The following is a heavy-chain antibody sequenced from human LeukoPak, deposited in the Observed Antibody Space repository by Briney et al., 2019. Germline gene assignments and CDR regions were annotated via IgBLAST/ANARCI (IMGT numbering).Heavy chain of an antibody. Sequence: PETLSLTCTVSGGSISSHYWSWIRQPPGKGLEWIGYIYYSGSPNYNPSLKSRVTISVDTSKNQFSLKLSSVTAADTAVYYCARVGATGYYYYMDVWGKGTTVTVSS. J-gene: IGHJ6*03. V-gene: IGHV4-59*11. CDR1: GGSISSHY. CDR3: ARVGATGYYYYMDV. D-gene: IGHD1-26*01. CDR2: IYYSGSP.